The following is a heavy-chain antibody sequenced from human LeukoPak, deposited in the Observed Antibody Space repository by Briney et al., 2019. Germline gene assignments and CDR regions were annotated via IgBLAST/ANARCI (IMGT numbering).Heavy chain of an antibody. J-gene: IGHJ4*02. CDR2: IYYSGST. CDR3: ARPVYYGDFLGFDY. Sequence: SETLSLTCAVYGGSISGYYWGWIRQPPGKGLEWIGSIYYSGSTYYNPSLKSRVTISVDTSKNQFSLKLSSVTAADTAVYYCARPVYYGDFLGFDYWGQGTLVTVSS. CDR1: GGSISGYY. V-gene: IGHV4-39*01. D-gene: IGHD4-17*01.